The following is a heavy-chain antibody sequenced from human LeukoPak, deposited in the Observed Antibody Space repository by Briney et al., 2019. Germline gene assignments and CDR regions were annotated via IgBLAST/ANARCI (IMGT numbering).Heavy chain of an antibody. CDR3: STTFPYDNSVD. D-gene: IGHD3-22*01. CDR1: GFTFSNAW. CDR2: IRSKTDGGTT. Sequence: AGGSLRLSCAASGFTFSNAWMNWVRQAPGKGLEWAGRIRSKTDGGTTDYAAPVKGRFTISRDDSKNTLYLQMNSLQTEDTAVYYCSTTFPYDNSVDWGQGTLVTASS. J-gene: IGHJ4*02. V-gene: IGHV3-15*07.